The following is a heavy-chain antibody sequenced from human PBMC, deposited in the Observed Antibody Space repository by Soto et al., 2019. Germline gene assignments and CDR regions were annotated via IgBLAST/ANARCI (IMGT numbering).Heavy chain of an antibody. CDR3: ARDRDCSGGSCYSLVSYYYYGMDV. D-gene: IGHD2-15*01. J-gene: IGHJ6*02. CDR2: ISAYNGNT. Sequence: VASVKVSCKASGYTFTSYGISWVRQAPGQGLEWMGWISAYNGNTNYAQKLQGRVTMTTDTSTSTAYMELRSLRSDDTAVYYCARDRDCSGGSCYSLVSYYYYGMDVWGQGTTVTVSS. V-gene: IGHV1-18*04. CDR1: GYTFTSYG.